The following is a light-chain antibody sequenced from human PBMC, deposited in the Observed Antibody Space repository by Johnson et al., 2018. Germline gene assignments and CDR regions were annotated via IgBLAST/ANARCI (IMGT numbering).Light chain of an antibody. CDR3: GTWDSSLSAGNV. J-gene: IGLJ1*01. CDR2: ENN. CDR1: SSNIGNNY. Sequence: QSVLTQPPAVSAAPGQKVTISCSGSSSNIGNNYVSWYQQLPGTAPKLLIYENNKRPSRYPERFSGSKSGTSATLGITGLQTGDEIDYYGGTWDSSLSAGNVFGTGTKVTVL. V-gene: IGLV1-51*02.